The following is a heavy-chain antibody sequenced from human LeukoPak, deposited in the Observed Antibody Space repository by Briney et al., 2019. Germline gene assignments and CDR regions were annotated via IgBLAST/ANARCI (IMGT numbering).Heavy chain of an antibody. D-gene: IGHD4-17*01. CDR3: ARGDYGDYDY. Sequence: GGTLRLSCAASGFTVSSNYMSGVRQAPGKGLEGVSVIYSGGSTYYADSVKGRFTISRDNSKNTLYLQMNSLRAEDTAVYYCARGDYGDYDYWGQGTLVTVSS. CDR2: IYSGGST. J-gene: IGHJ4*02. V-gene: IGHV3-66*01. CDR1: GFTVSSNY.